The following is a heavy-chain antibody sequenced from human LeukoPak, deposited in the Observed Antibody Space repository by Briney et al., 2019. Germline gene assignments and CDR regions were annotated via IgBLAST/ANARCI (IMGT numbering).Heavy chain of an antibody. Sequence: NPGGSLRLSCAASGFTFSSYVMTWVRQAPGKGLEWVSGISGSGGSTYYADSVKGRFTISRDNSKNTLYLQMTSLRAEDTAVYYCAKAYCSSTSSYGDYWGQGTLVTVSS. V-gene: IGHV3-23*01. J-gene: IGHJ4*02. CDR3: AKAYCSSTSSYGDY. D-gene: IGHD2-2*01. CDR1: GFTFSSYV. CDR2: ISGSGGST.